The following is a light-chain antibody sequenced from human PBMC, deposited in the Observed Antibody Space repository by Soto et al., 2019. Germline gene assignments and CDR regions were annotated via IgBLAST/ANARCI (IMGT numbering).Light chain of an antibody. CDR2: AAS. J-gene: IGKJ1*01. CDR3: QQSYSTPRT. CDR1: QSISSY. V-gene: IGKV1-39*01. Sequence: NHITHSPSSLSASVGDRVIITCRASQSISSYLNWYQQKPGKAPKLLIYAASSLQSGVPSRFSGSGSGTDFTLTISSLQPEDFATYYCQQSYSTPRTFGQGTKVDI.